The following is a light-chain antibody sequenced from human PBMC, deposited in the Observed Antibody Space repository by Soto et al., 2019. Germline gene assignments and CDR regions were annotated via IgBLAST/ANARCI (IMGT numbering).Light chain of an antibody. CDR3: HQYYSYPPA. J-gene: IGKJ3*01. CDR2: AAS. V-gene: IGKV1-8*01. CDR1: QGISSY. Sequence: AIRMTQSPSSFSASTGDRVTITCRASQGISSYLAWYQQKPGKAPKLLIYAASTLQSGLPSRFSGSGSGTDFTLTVSCLQSEDFATYYSHQYYSYPPAFGPGTKVDIK.